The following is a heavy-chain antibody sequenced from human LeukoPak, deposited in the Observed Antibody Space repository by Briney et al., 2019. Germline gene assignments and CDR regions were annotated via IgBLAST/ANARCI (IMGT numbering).Heavy chain of an antibody. CDR1: GGTFSSYA. Sequence: TSVKVSCKASGGTFSSYAISWVRQAPGQGLEWMGGIIPMFDTANYAQKFQGRVTITADESTGTDYMELHSLRSEDTALYYCARDSEGFGELLSWFDLWGEGTLVTVSS. CDR3: ARDSEGFGELLSWFDL. CDR2: IIPMFDTA. J-gene: IGHJ5*02. D-gene: IGHD3-10*01. V-gene: IGHV1-69*13.